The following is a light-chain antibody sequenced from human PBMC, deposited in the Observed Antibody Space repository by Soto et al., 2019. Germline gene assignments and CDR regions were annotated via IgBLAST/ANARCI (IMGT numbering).Light chain of an antibody. CDR1: QSVSRN. CDR2: DAS. J-gene: IGKJ4*01. CDR3: QQRSNWPSLT. Sequence: EIVLTQSPATMSLSPGERATLSCRTSQSVSRNLAWYQQKPGQAPRLLIYDASQRATGIAARFSGSGSGTDFTLTISSLEPEDSAVYYCQQRSNWPSLTFGGGTKVDIK. V-gene: IGKV3-11*01.